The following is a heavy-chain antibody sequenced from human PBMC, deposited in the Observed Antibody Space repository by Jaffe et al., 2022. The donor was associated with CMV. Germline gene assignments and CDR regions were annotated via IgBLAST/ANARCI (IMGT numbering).Heavy chain of an antibody. CDR2: ISGSGGST. Sequence: EVQLLESGGGLVQPGGSLRLSCAASGFTFSSYAMSWVRQAPGKGLEWVSAISGSGGSTYYADSVKGRFTISRDNSKNTLYLQMNSLRAEDTAVYYCANLIVVVPAAIGPFDYWGQGTLVTVSS. CDR1: GFTFSSYA. J-gene: IGHJ4*02. D-gene: IGHD2-2*02. V-gene: IGHV3-23*01. CDR3: ANLIVVVPAAIGPFDY.